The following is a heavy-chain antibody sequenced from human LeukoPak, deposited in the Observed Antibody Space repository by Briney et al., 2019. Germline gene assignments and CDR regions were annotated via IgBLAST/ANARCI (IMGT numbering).Heavy chain of an antibody. CDR2: IIPILGIA. J-gene: IGHJ4*02. V-gene: IGHV1-69*04. CDR3: ARGGVVPAAIDY. D-gene: IGHD2-2*01. CDR1: GGTFSSYA. Sequence: ASVKVSCKASGGTFSSYAISWVRQAPGQGLEWMGRIIPILGIANYAQKFQGRVTITADKSTSTAYMELSSLRSEDTAVYYCARGGVVPAAIDYWGQGTLVTVSS.